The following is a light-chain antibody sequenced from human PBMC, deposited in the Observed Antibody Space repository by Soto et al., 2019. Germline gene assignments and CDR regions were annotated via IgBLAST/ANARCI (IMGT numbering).Light chain of an antibody. CDR2: AAS. Sequence: VLKLSLGTLSLSKGERATLSCRASQTVTSNYLAWYQQKPGQAPRLLIYAASTRATGISARFSGSGSGTEFTLTISSLQSEDFAVYYCQQSNNWPFTFGGGTNVDIK. J-gene: IGKJ4*01. CDR1: QTVTSN. CDR3: QQSNNWPFT. V-gene: IGKV3-15*01.